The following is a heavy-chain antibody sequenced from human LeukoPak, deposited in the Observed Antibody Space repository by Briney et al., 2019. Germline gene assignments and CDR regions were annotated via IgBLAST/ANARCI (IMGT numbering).Heavy chain of an antibody. CDR2: INPNSGGI. J-gene: IGHJ4*02. D-gene: IGHD5-24*01. V-gene: IGHV1-2*02. Sequence: ASVKVSCKASGYTFTSYGISWVRQAPGQGLEWMGWINPNSGGIDYAQKFQGRVTMTRDTSISTAYMELSSLGSDDTAVYSCARGGKGLQLIGSFYDYWGQGTLVTVSS. CDR3: ARGGKGLQLIGSFYDY. CDR1: GYTFTSYG.